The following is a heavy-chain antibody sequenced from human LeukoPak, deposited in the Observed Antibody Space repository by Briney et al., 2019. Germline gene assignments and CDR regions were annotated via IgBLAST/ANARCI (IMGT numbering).Heavy chain of an antibody. CDR2: MNPHSGNT. Sequence: GASVKVSCKASGYTFTSYGISWVRQAPGQGPEWMGWMNPHSGNTGYAQKFQGRVTMTRNTSISTAYMELSSLRSEDTAVYYCARVYSGYDHDAFDIWGQGTMVTVSS. V-gene: IGHV1-8*02. D-gene: IGHD5-12*01. J-gene: IGHJ3*02. CDR3: ARVYSGYDHDAFDI. CDR1: GYTFTSYG.